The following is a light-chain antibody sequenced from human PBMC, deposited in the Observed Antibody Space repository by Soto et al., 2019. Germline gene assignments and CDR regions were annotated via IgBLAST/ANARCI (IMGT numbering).Light chain of an antibody. CDR2: DAS. CDR1: HDVSRN. Sequence: DIQMTQSPSSLSASVGDRVTIACRSSHDVSRNLNWFQQKPGEAPKLLIYDASNLERGVPPRFSGSGSGTYFTLTISSLQSEDVATYYCQQYNSMLSFGGGTEVEIK. V-gene: IGKV1-33*01. CDR3: QQYNSMLS. J-gene: IGKJ4*01.